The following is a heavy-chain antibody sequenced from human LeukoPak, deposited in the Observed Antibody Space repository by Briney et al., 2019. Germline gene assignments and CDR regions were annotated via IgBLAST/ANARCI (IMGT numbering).Heavy chain of an antibody. CDR1: GESFSGYY. CDR3: ASTERCSTTCPLDY. CDR2: INHSGST. J-gene: IGHJ4*02. Sequence: SETLSLTCTVYGESFSGYYWSWIRQPPGKGLEWIGEINHSGSTHYNPSLKSRVTISLDTSKNQFSLKLSSVTAADTAVYYCASTERCSTTCPLDYWGQGTLSPSPQ. D-gene: IGHD2-2*01. V-gene: IGHV4-34*01.